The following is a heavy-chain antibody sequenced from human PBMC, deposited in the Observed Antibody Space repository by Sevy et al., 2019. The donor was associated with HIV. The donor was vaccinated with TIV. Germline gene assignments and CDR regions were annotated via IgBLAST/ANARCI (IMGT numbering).Heavy chain of an antibody. CDR1: GYSISSVYY. J-gene: IGHJ4*02. Sequence: SQTLSLTCAVSGYSISSVYYWGWIRQPPGKGLEWIGSIYHSGSTYYNPSLKSRVTISVDTSKNQFSLKLSSVTAADTAVYYCARDANYGLNYWGQGTLVTVSS. CDR3: ARDANYGLNY. D-gene: IGHD4-17*01. CDR2: IYHSGST. V-gene: IGHV4-38-2*02.